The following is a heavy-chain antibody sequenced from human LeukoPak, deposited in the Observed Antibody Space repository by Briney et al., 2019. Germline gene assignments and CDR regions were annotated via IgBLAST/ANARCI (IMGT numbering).Heavy chain of an antibody. Sequence: GGSLRLSCAASGLTFSSYAMSWVRQGPGKGLEWVSGISGSGGSTYYADSVKGRFTISRDNSKNTLYLQMNSLRAEDTAVYYCAKPRALRGMRDFDYWGQGTLVTVSS. CDR3: AKPRALRGMRDFDY. V-gene: IGHV3-23*01. D-gene: IGHD1-14*01. CDR1: GLTFSSYA. CDR2: ISGSGGST. J-gene: IGHJ4*02.